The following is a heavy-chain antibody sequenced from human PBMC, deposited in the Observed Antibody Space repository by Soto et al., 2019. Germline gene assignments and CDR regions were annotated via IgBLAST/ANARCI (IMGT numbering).Heavy chain of an antibody. CDR2: ISAYNGNT. CDR1: GYTFTSYG. D-gene: IGHD5-18*01. Sequence: ASVKVSCKASGYTFTSYGISWVRQAPGQGLEWMGWISAYNGNTNYAQKRQGRVTMTTDTSTSTAYMELRSLRSDDTAVYYCARDIRGYSYGDAFDIWGQGTMFTVSS. CDR3: ARDIRGYSYGDAFDI. J-gene: IGHJ3*02. V-gene: IGHV1-18*01.